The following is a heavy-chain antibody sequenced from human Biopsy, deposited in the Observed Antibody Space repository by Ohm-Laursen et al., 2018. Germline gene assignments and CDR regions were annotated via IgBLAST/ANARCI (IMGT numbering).Heavy chain of an antibody. CDR1: GESFSGYY. Sequence: GTLSLTCPVYGESFSGYYWTWIRQPAGKGLEWIGRIYPGGSTNYNPSLKSRVTMSVDTSKKQLSLRLRSVTAADTAMYYCASVVLGPTNDAFDLWGQGTMVVVSS. CDR3: ASVVLGPTNDAFDL. V-gene: IGHV4-4*07. CDR2: IYPGGST. J-gene: IGHJ3*01. D-gene: IGHD3-22*01.